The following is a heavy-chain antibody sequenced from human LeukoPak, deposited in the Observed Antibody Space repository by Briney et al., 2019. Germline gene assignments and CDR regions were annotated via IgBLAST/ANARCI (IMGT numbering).Heavy chain of an antibody. Sequence: GASVKVSCKASGYTFTGYYIHWMRQAPGPGLEWMGWINPNSGATNYAQKFQGRVAMTRDTSISTVYMELSRLRSDDTAVYYCARDSYSSGSFDYWGQGTLVTAPS. J-gene: IGHJ4*02. CDR1: GYTFTGYY. CDR2: INPNSGAT. V-gene: IGHV1-2*02. D-gene: IGHD6-19*01. CDR3: ARDSYSSGSFDY.